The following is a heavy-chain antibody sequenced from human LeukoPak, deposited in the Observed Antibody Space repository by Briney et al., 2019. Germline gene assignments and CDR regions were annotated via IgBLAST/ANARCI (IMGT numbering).Heavy chain of an antibody. CDR3: AKDIDSGFSGTPCYFDY. CDR2: ISWNSGSI. V-gene: IGHV3-9*03. D-gene: IGHD2/OR15-2a*01. CDR1: GFTFDDYA. Sequence: GGSLRLSCAASGFTFDDYAMHWVRQAPGKGLEWVSGISWNSGSIGYADSVKGRFAISRDNAKNSLYLQMNSLRAEDMALYYRAKDIDSGFSGTPCYFDYWGQGTLVTVSS. J-gene: IGHJ4*02.